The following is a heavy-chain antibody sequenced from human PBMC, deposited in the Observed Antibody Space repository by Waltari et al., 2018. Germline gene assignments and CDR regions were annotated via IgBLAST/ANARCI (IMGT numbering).Heavy chain of an antibody. Sequence: EVQVVESGGGLVQPGGSLRLSCEASGFTFSSYCMHWVRQAPGKGLVWVSRIDNDGRTAKYADSVRGRFTVSRDNARNTLYLQMNSLRAEDTAVYYCARDLLTPSVSYFGMGLWGQGTTVTVSS. J-gene: IGHJ6*02. D-gene: IGHD4-4*01. CDR3: ARDLLTPSVSYFGMGL. V-gene: IGHV3-74*01. CDR1: GFTFSSYC. CDR2: IDNDGRTA.